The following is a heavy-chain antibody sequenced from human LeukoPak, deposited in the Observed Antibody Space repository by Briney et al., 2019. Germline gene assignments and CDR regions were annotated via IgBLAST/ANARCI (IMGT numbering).Heavy chain of an antibody. J-gene: IGHJ4*02. CDR1: GFTFSSYA. D-gene: IGHD6-19*01. CDR2: FSGSGGTT. V-gene: IGHV3-23*01. Sequence: PGGSLRLSCAASGFTFSSYAMNWVRQAPGRGLEWVSGFSGSGGTTYYADSVKGRFTISRDNSKNTLYLQMNSLRAEDTAVYYCAKGHSSGWHSGGYWGQGTLVTVSS. CDR3: AKGHSSGWHSGGY.